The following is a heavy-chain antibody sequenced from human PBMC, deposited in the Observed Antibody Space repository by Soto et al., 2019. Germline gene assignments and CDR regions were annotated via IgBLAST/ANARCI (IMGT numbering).Heavy chain of an antibody. CDR2: IWADGTTK. J-gene: IGHJ4*02. CDR3: ARERVYDDNYDSFDY. Sequence: QVQLVQSGGGVVQPGRSLRLPCAAPGFHFSKFGFQWVRQAPGKGLEWVAVIWADGTTKYYAESVKGRFTISRDNSRNTLYLQMSGLRAEDTAVYFCARERVYDDNYDSFDYWGQGALVTVSS. CDR1: GFHFSKFG. V-gene: IGHV3-33*01. D-gene: IGHD3-22*01.